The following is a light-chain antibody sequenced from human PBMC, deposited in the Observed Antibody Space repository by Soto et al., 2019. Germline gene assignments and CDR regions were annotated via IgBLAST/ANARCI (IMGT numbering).Light chain of an antibody. V-gene: IGKV3-15*01. CDR1: QSVSSS. Sequence: EIVVTQSPATLSVSPGERVTLFCRASQSVSSSLAWYQQRPGQAPRLLIYDTSTRAAGISARFSGSGSGTEFTLTISSLQSEDFAVYYCQQYIDWPPGTFGQGTAVEIK. CDR3: QQYIDWPPGT. J-gene: IGKJ1*01. CDR2: DTS.